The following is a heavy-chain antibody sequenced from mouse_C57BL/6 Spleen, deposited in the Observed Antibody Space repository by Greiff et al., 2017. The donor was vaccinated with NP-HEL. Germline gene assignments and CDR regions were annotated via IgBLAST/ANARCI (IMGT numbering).Heavy chain of an antibody. J-gene: IGHJ4*01. CDR1: GYTFTSYW. V-gene: IGHV1-64*01. CDR3: ARNGYYGSSPYAMDY. D-gene: IGHD1-1*01. CDR2: IHPNSGST. Sequence: VQLQQPGAELVKPGASVKLSCKASGYTFTSYWMHWVKQRPGQGLEWIGMIHPNSGSTNYNEKFKSKATLTVDKSSSTAYMQLSSLTSEDSAVYYCARNGYYGSSPYAMDYWGQGTSVTVSS.